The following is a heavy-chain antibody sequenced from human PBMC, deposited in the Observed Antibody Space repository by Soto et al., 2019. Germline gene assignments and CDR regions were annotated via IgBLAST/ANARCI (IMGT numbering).Heavy chain of an antibody. CDR1: GFTFSSYG. CDR3: ARGVGALYDY. V-gene: IGHV3-33*01. CDR2: IWYDGSNK. J-gene: IGHJ4*02. D-gene: IGHD1-26*01. Sequence: QVQLVESGGGVVQPGRSLRLSCAASGFTFSSYGMHWVRQAPGKGLEWVAAIWYDGSNKYYADSVKGRFTISRDNSKNTLYLQMNSLRAEDTAVYYCARGVGALYDYWGQGTLVTVSS.